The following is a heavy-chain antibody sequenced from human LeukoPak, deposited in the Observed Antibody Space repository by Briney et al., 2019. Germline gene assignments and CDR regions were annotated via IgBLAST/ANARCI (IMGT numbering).Heavy chain of an antibody. D-gene: IGHD3-3*01. Sequence: SETLSFTCTVSGGSISSSSYYWGWIRQPPGKGLEWIGSIYYSGSTYYNPSLKSRVTISVDTSKNQFSLKLSSVTAADTAVYYCARPYYDYAFDIWGQGTMVTVSS. CDR3: ARPYYDYAFDI. J-gene: IGHJ3*02. V-gene: IGHV4-39*07. CDR2: IYYSGST. CDR1: GGSISSSSYY.